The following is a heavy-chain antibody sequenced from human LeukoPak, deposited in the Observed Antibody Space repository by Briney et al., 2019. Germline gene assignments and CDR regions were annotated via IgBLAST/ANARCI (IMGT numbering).Heavy chain of an antibody. CDR3: ASGATSWAHMDV. D-gene: IGHD3-16*01. CDR2: IYTSGST. CDR1: GGSISSYY. J-gene: IGHJ6*03. V-gene: IGHV4-4*07. Sequence: RPSETLSLTCTVSGGSISSYYWSWIRQPAGKGLEWIGRIYTSGSTNYNPSLKSRVTISVDTSKNQFSLKLSSVTAADTAVYYCASGATSWAHMDVWGEGTTVTVSS.